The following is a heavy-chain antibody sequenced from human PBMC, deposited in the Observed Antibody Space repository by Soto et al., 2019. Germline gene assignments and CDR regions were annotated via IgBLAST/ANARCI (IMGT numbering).Heavy chain of an antibody. J-gene: IGHJ4*02. CDR2: IIPIFGTA. CDR1: GGTFSSYA. CDR3: ARVRVRFLEWLGSEG. D-gene: IGHD3-3*01. V-gene: IGHV1-69*12. Sequence: QVQLVQSGAEVKKPGSSVKVSCKASGGTFSSYAFSWVRQAPGQGLEWMGGIIPIFGTANYAQKFQGRVTITADESTSTAYMGLSSLRSEETAVYYCARVRVRFLEWLGSEGWGQGTLVTVSS.